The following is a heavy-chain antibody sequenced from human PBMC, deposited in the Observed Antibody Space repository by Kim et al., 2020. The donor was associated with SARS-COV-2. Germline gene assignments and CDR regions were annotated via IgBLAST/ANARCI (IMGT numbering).Heavy chain of an antibody. CDR2: INHSGST. CDR3: ARGVLVDY. V-gene: IGHV4-34*01. J-gene: IGHJ4*02. CDR1: GGSFSGYY. Sequence: SETLSLTCAVYGGSFSGYYWSWIRQPPGKGLEWIGEINHSGSTNYNPSLKSRVTISVDTSKNQFSLKLSSVTAADTAVYYCARGVLVDYWGQGTLVTVSS.